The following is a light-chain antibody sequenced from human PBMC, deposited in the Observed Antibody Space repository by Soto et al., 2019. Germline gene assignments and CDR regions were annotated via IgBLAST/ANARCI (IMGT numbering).Light chain of an antibody. CDR1: QSVNTY. J-gene: IGKJ1*01. Sequence: EIVLTQSPVTLSLSPGERATLSRRASQSVNTYLVWYQQKPGQAPRLLIYDASNRATGIPARFSGSGSGTDFTLTISRLEPEDFAVYYCQQYGSSGTFGQGTKVDIK. CDR2: DAS. V-gene: IGKV3-20*01. CDR3: QQYGSSGT.